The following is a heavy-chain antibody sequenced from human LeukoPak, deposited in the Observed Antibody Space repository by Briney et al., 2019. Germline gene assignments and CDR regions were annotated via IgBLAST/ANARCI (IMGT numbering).Heavy chain of an antibody. D-gene: IGHD3-22*01. V-gene: IGHV4-61*02. CDR2: IYTSGST. CDR1: GGSISSGGYY. Sequence: SETLSLTCAVSGGSISSGGYYWSWIRQPAGKGLEWIGRIYTSGSTNYNPSLKSRVTMSVDTSKNQFSLKLSSVTAADAAVYYCAREAVYYDSSGYRRLDYWGQGTLVTVSS. J-gene: IGHJ4*02. CDR3: AREAVYYDSSGYRRLDY.